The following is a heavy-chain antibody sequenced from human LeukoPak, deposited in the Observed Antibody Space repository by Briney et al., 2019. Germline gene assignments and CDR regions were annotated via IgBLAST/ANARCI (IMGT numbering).Heavy chain of an antibody. CDR2: INHSGST. Sequence: SETLSLTCVVYGGSFSGYYWSWIRQPPGKGLEWIGEINHSGSTNYNPSLKSRVTISVDTSKNQFSLKLSSVTAADTAVYYCARGAYDFWSGYYTRVDYWGQGTLVTVSS. CDR3: ARGAYDFWSGYYTRVDY. V-gene: IGHV4-34*01. D-gene: IGHD3-3*01. J-gene: IGHJ4*02. CDR1: GGSFSGYY.